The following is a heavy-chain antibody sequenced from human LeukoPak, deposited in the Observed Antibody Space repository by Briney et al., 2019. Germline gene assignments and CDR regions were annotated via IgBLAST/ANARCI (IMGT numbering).Heavy chain of an antibody. Sequence: PGGSLRLSCAASGFTFSSYAMHRVRQAPGKGLEWVAVISYDGSNKYYADSVKGRFTISRDNSKNTLYLQMNSLRAEDTAVYYCAREDMTTVVTPFDYWGQGTLVTVSS. D-gene: IGHD4-23*01. V-gene: IGHV3-30-3*01. CDR3: AREDMTTVVTPFDY. CDR2: ISYDGSNK. J-gene: IGHJ4*02. CDR1: GFTFSSYA.